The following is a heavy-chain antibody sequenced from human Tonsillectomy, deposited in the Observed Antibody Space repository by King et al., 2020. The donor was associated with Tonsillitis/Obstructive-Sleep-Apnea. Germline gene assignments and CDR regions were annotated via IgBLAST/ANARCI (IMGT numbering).Heavy chain of an antibody. J-gene: IGHJ3*02. CDR3: VKASGTYFLREALDI. CDR2: ISYDGSDK. Sequence: VQLVESGGGVVQPGRSLRLSCAASGFTFSNYGMHWVRQAPGKGLEWVAVISYDGSDKYYADSVKGRFTISRDNSKNTLYLEMNSLRAEDTAVYYCVKASGTYFLREALDIWGQGTMVTVSS. CDR1: GFTFSNYG. V-gene: IGHV3-30*18. D-gene: IGHD1-26*01.